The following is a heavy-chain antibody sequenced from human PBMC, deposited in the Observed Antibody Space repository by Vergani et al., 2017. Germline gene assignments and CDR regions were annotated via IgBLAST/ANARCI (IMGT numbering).Heavy chain of an antibody. CDR1: GGSFSGYY. J-gene: IGHJ6*02. CDR2: INHSGST. V-gene: IGHV4-34*01. Sequence: QVQLQQWGAGLLKPSETLSLTCAVYGGSFSGYYWSWIRHPPGKGLEWIGEINHSGSTNYNPSLKSRVTISVDTSKNQFSLKLSSVTAADTAVYYCARGFDDYGDYYYYYGMDVWGQGTTVTVSS. D-gene: IGHD4-17*01. CDR3: ARGFDDYGDYYYYYGMDV.